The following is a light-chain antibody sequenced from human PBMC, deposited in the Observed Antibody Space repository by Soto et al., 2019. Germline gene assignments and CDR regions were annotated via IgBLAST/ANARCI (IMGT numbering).Light chain of an antibody. CDR3: KQYGSSPPIT. CDR1: HSVSSSY. CDR2: GAS. V-gene: IGKV3-20*01. Sequence: EIVLTQSPGTLSLSPGERATLSCRASHSVSSSYLAWYQQKPGQAPRLLIYGASSRATGIPDRFSGSGSGTAFTLTISSLEPEDFAGYYCKQYGSSPPITFGQGTRLEIK. J-gene: IGKJ5*01.